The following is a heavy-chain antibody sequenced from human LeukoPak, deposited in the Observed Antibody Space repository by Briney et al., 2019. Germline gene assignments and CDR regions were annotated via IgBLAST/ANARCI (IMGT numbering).Heavy chain of an antibody. D-gene: IGHD2-8*01. Sequence: PSETLSLTCTVSGGSISSGSYYWSWIRRPAGKGLEWIGRIYTSGSTNYNPSLKSRVTISVDTSKNQFSLKLSSVTAADTAVYYCARDWTTNGVQFDYWGQGTLVTVSS. CDR3: ARDWTTNGVQFDY. J-gene: IGHJ4*02. V-gene: IGHV4-61*02. CDR1: GGSISSGSYY. CDR2: IYTSGST.